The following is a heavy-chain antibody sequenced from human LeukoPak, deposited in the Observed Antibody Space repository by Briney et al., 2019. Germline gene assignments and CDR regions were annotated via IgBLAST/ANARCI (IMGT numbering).Heavy chain of an antibody. V-gene: IGHV3-23*01. Sequence: GGSLRLSCTASGFTFSSHTMSWVRQAPGKGLEWVSVISGSGDRTYYADSVKGRFTISRDNSKKTLYLQMNSLRAEDTAVYYCARAPMVRGGDYFDYWGQGTLVTVSS. D-gene: IGHD3-10*01. J-gene: IGHJ4*02. CDR2: ISGSGDRT. CDR1: GFTFSSHT. CDR3: ARAPMVRGGDYFDY.